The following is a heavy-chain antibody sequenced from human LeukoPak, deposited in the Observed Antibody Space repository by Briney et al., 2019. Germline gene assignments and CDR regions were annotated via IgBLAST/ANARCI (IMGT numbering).Heavy chain of an antibody. CDR1: GFTFSSYS. D-gene: IGHD2/OR15-2a*01. Sequence: PGGSLRLSCAASGFTFSSYSMNWVRQAPGKGLEWVSYITGHSSTIYYADSVKGRFTISRDNAKNSLYLQMNSLRAEDTAVYYCAKDSAKKYDDYWGQGTLVTVSS. J-gene: IGHJ4*02. CDR3: AKDSAKKYDDY. CDR2: ITGHSSTI. V-gene: IGHV3-48*01.